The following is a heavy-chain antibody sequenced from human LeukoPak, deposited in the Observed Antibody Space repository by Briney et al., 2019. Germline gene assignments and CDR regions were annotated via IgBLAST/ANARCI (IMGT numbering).Heavy chain of an antibody. V-gene: IGHV1-18*01. J-gene: IGHJ4*02. CDR2: VSAYNGNT. CDR1: GYIFTSFG. Sequence: ASVKVSCKASGYIFTSFGISWVRQAPGKGLEWMGWVSAYNGNTNYAQKFQGRVTMTTDTSTSTAYMELRSLRSDDTAVYYCARGHCSSTSCYRGVDYWGQGTLVTVSS. D-gene: IGHD2-2*01. CDR3: ARGHCSSTSCYRGVDY.